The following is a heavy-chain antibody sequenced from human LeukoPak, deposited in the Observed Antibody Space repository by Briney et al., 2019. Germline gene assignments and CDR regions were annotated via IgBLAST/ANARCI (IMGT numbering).Heavy chain of an antibody. CDR1: GFTFSSYS. J-gene: IGHJ4*02. V-gene: IGHV3-21*04. CDR3: ARDPRGSYRIFDY. Sequence: GGSLRLSCAASGFTFSSYSMYWVRQAPGKGLEWVSSISSSSSYIYYADSVKGRFTISRDNAKNSLYLQMNSLRAEDTAVYYCARDPRGSYRIFDYWGQGTLVTVSS. CDR2: ISSSSSYI. D-gene: IGHD1-26*01.